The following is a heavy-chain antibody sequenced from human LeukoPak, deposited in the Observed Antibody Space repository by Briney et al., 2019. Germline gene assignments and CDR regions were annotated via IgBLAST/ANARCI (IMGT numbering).Heavy chain of an antibody. J-gene: IGHJ4*02. CDR3: AILQYSSVSFDY. V-gene: IGHV3-43*02. D-gene: IGHD6-19*01. CDR1: GFTFDDYA. Sequence: GGSLRLSCAASGFTFDDYAMHWVRQPPGKGLEWVSLISGDSGSTYYADSVKGGFTISRDNSKNSLYLQMNSLRTEDTALYYCAILQYSSVSFDYWGQGTLVTVSS. CDR2: ISGDSGST.